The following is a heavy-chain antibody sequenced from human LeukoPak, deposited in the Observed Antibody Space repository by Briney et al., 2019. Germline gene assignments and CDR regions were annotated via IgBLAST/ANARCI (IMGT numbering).Heavy chain of an antibody. V-gene: IGHV3-9*01. D-gene: IGHD1-26*01. Sequence: QPGRSLRLSCAASGFTFDDYAMPWVRQAPGKGLEWVSGISWNSGSIGYADSVKGRFTISRDNAKNSLYLQMNSLRAEDTALYYCAKNMKWERNYGMDVWGQGNTVTVSS. CDR3: AKNMKWERNYGMDV. CDR2: ISWNSGSI. CDR1: GFTFDDYA. J-gene: IGHJ6*02.